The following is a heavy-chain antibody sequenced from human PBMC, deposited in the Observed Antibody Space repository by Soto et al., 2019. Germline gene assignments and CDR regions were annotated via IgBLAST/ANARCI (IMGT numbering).Heavy chain of an antibody. CDR1: GFTFSNYA. V-gene: IGHV3-23*01. Sequence: GRSLRLSCAASGFTFSNYAMTWVRQAPGRGLEWVSVITGGGDTTYYADSVKGRFTISRDNSKNTLSLQMNSLRAEDTALYYCAKRDRSNWSYFDYWGQGPLVTVSS. J-gene: IGHJ4*02. D-gene: IGHD1-20*01. CDR2: ITGGGDTT. CDR3: AKRDRSNWSYFDY.